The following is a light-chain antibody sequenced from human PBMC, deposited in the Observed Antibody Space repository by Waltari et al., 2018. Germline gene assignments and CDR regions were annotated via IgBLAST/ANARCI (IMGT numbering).Light chain of an antibody. Sequence: QPVSTQPPSASGTPGQRVTISCSGRHSNIGANTVQWYQQLPGTAPKLLIYSDNRRFSGVPDRFSASKSGTSASLAISGLQSEDEADYYCSTWDDSLSGVLFGEGTKLTVV. J-gene: IGLJ2*01. CDR2: SDN. CDR3: STWDDSLSGVL. CDR1: HSNIGANT. V-gene: IGLV1-44*01.